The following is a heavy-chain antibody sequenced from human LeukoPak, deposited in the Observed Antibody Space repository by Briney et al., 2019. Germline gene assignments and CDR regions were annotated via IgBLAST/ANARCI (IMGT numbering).Heavy chain of an antibody. Sequence: SETLSLTCAVYGGSFSDYYWSWIRQPPGKGLEWIGEINHSGSTNYNPSLKSRVTISVDTSKNQFSLKLSSVTAADTAVYYCARSQAADYWGQGTLVTVSS. CDR3: ARSQAADY. CDR1: GGSFSDYY. D-gene: IGHD6-13*01. V-gene: IGHV4-34*01. CDR2: INHSGST. J-gene: IGHJ4*02.